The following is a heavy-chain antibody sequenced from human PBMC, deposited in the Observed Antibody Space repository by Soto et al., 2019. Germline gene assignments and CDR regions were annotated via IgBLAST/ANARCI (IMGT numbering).Heavy chain of an antibody. CDR3: ARHDVLLWFGEPRGWFDP. J-gene: IGHJ5*02. Sequence: SGSSIRNNSGVAIRLNPGKGLEWIGYIYYSGSTNYNPSLKSRVTISVDTSKNQFSLKLSSVTAADTAVYYCARHDVLLWFGEPRGWFDPWGQGTLVTVSS. CDR1: GSSIRNNS. CDR2: IYYSGST. D-gene: IGHD3-10*01. V-gene: IGHV4-59*08.